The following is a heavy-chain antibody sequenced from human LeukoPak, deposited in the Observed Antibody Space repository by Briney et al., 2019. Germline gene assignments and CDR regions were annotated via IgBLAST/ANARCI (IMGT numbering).Heavy chain of an antibody. CDR1: GFTFSSYA. V-gene: IGHV3-23*01. Sequence: GGSLRLSCAASGFTFSSYAMSWVRQAPGKGLEWVSAISGSGGSTYYADSVKGRFTISRDNSKNTLYLQMNSLRAKDTAVYYCAKDSDSYSSGWYGYWGQGTLVTVSS. J-gene: IGHJ4*02. CDR2: ISGSGGST. D-gene: IGHD6-19*01. CDR3: AKDSDSYSSGWYGY.